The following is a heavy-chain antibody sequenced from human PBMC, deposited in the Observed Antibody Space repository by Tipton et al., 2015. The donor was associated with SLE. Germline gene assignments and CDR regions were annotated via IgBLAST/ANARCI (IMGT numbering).Heavy chain of an antibody. Sequence: TLSLTCSVSGGSISSGGYYWGWIRQPPGQGLEWISSIYYSGNTYYNPSLKSRVTMSVDTSKNQFSLRLRSVTAADTAVYYCARSKEMATIPDVWGQGATVTVSS. D-gene: IGHD5-24*01. CDR2: IYYSGNT. CDR1: GGSISSGGYY. V-gene: IGHV4-39*07. CDR3: ARSKEMATIPDV. J-gene: IGHJ6*02.